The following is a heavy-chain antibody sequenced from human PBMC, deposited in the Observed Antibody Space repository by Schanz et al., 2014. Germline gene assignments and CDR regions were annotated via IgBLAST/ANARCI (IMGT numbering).Heavy chain of an antibody. CDR1: GYTFTNHY. CDR2: ISPSSGGT. V-gene: IGHV1-2*06. Sequence: QVQLVQSGAEVRKPGASVKVSCKASGYTFTNHYLHWVRQAPGQGLEWMGRISPSSGGTNYAQNFQGRVTMTKDTSINTVYMELSTLTSDDTAVYYCARESVSRTRLFDPWGQGTLVTVSS. J-gene: IGHJ5*02. D-gene: IGHD3-3*01. CDR3: ARESVSRTRLFDP.